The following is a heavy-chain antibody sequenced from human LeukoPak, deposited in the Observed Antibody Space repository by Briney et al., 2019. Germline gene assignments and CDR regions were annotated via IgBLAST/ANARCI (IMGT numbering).Heavy chain of an antibody. CDR1: GGTFSSYA. J-gene: IGHJ3*02. V-gene: IGHV1-69*04. CDR2: IIPILGIA. Sequence: SVKVSCKASGGTFSSYAISWVRQAPGQGLEWMGRIIPILGIANYAQKFQGRVTMTRDTSISTAYMELSSLRSEDTAVYYCARSGSPLYCSSTSCSPGAFDIWGHGTMVTVSS. CDR3: ARSGSPLYCSSTSCSPGAFDI. D-gene: IGHD2-2*01.